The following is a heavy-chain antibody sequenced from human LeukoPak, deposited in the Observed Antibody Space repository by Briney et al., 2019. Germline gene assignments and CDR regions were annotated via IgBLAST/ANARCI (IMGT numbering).Heavy chain of an antibody. CDR3: ASVSDYCDYGDY. V-gene: IGHV1-18*04. CDR1: GYTFTSYG. Sequence: ASVKVSCKASGYTFTSYGISWVRQAPGQGLEWMGWISAYNGNTNYAQKLQGRVTMTTDTSTSTAYMELRSLRSDDTAVYYCASVSDYCDYGDYWGQGTLVTVSS. CDR2: ISAYNGNT. D-gene: IGHD4-17*01. J-gene: IGHJ4*02.